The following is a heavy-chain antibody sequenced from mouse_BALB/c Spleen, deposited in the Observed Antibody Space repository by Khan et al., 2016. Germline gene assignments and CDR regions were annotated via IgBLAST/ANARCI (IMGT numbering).Heavy chain of an antibody. CDR3: ARGTPFAN. J-gene: IGHJ3*01. D-gene: IGHD2-14*01. V-gene: IGHV1-80*01. CDR1: GFAFSSYW. CDR2: IYPGDGDT. Sequence: QVQLQQSGAELVRPGSSVKISCKAAGFAFSSYWRNWVKQRPGQGLEWSGQIYPGDGDTNYNGKFTGKATLTADKSSSTAYMQLSSLTSEDPAVYFCARGTPFANWGQGTLVTVSA.